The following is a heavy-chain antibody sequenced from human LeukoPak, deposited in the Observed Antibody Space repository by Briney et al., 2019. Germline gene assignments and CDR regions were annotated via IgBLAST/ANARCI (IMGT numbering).Heavy chain of an antibody. V-gene: IGHV4-59*11. CDR1: DGSISGHY. CDR2: IYYSGRT. CDR3: ARLLDNDSSGHPDTFDM. Sequence: SETLSLTCNVSDGSISGHYWSWIRQPPGKGLDWIGYIYYSGRTKYNPSLQSRVTISVDTSKSHFPLKLTSVTAADTAVYYCARLLDNDSSGHPDTFDMSGQGTMVTVSS. J-gene: IGHJ3*02. D-gene: IGHD3-22*01.